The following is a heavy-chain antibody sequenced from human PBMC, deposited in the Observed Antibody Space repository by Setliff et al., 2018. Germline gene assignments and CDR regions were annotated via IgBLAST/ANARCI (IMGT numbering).Heavy chain of an antibody. V-gene: IGHV3-74*01. D-gene: IGHD6-25*01. Sequence: PGESLKISCAASGLTFSRYWMHWVRQSPGQGLVWVARINGDGSSTSYADSVEGRFTASRDNAKNTLYLQINSLGVDDTAMYYCTRDWGAAGSTNAFDIWGQGTMVTVSS. J-gene: IGHJ3*02. CDR2: INGDGSST. CDR1: GLTFSRYW. CDR3: TRDWGAAGSTNAFDI.